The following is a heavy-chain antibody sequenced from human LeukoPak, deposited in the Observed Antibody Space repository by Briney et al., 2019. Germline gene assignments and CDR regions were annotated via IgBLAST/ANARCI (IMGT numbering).Heavy chain of an antibody. CDR1: GFTLSSYS. CDR2: ISSSSYYI. V-gene: IGHV3-21*01. Sequence: GGSLRLSCAASGFTLSSYSMNWVRQAPGKGLEWVSSISSSSYYIYYADSVKGRFTISRDNAKNSLYLQMNSLRAEDTAVYYCVREYSNSSYFDYWGQGTLVTVSS. CDR3: VREYSNSSYFDY. J-gene: IGHJ4*02. D-gene: IGHD6-6*01.